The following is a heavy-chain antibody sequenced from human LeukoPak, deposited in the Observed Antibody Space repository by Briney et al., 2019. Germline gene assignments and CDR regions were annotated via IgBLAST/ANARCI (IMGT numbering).Heavy chain of an antibody. V-gene: IGHV1-2*02. D-gene: IGHD3-22*01. Sequence: ASVKVSCKVSGYTLTELSMHWVRQAPGKGLEWMGWNNPNSGGTNYAQKFQGRVTMTRDTSISTAYMELSRLRSDDTAVYYCARTDIRVYWGQGTLVTVSS. J-gene: IGHJ4*02. CDR1: GYTLTELS. CDR2: NNPNSGGT. CDR3: ARTDIRVY.